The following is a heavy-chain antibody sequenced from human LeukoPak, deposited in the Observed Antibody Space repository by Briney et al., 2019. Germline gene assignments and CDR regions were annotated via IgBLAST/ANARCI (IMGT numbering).Heavy chain of an antibody. CDR1: GGSISSGDYY. D-gene: IGHD1-26*01. J-gene: IGHJ4*02. V-gene: IGHV4-30-4*08. CDR2: IYYSGST. CDR3: ARSPSVGATDD. Sequence: SQTLSLTCTVSGGSISSGDYYWGWIRQPPGKGLEWIGYIYYSGSTNYNPSLKSRVTISVDTSKNQFSLKLSSVTAADTAVYYCARSPSVGATDDWGQGTLVTVSS.